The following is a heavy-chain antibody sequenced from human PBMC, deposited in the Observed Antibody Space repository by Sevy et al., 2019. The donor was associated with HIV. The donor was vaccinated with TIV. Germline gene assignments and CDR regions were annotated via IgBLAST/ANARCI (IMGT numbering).Heavy chain of an antibody. D-gene: IGHD4-4*01. CDR2: IWHHGSNK. J-gene: IGHJ5*02. V-gene: IGHV3-30*02. CDR3: ARETDNSARWLDP. CDR1: GFTFNFHG. Sequence: GGSLRLSCAASGFTFNFHGMHWVRQAPGKGLEWVAFIWHHGSNKYMADSVKGRFTISRDNSKNTLFLQMNSLTVEDTAVYYCARETDNSARWLDPWGQGTLVTVSS.